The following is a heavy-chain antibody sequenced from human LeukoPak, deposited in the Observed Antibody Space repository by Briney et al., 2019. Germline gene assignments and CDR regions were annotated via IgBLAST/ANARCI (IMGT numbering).Heavy chain of an antibody. Sequence: PGASLRLSCAASGFTFSSYAMSWVRQAPGKGLEWVAVISYDGSNKYYADSVKGRFTISRDNSKNTLYLQMNSLRAEDTAVYYCARSLQPYSGYDPFDYWGQGTLVTVSS. CDR3: ARSLQPYSGYDPFDY. V-gene: IGHV3-30*04. CDR1: GFTFSSYA. CDR2: ISYDGSNK. D-gene: IGHD5-12*01. J-gene: IGHJ4*02.